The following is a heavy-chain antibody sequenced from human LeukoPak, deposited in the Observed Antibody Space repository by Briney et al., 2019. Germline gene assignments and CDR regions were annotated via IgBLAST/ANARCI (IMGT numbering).Heavy chain of an antibody. D-gene: IGHD1-26*01. CDR1: GASISTYY. V-gene: IGHV4-59*12. CDR3: ARDLGGSYSSETWFDP. Sequence: SETLSLTCSVSGASISTYYWSWIRQPPEKGLEWIGYIHYSGSTSYNPSLKSRVTMSVDTSNDQFSLRLSSVTAADTAVYYCARDLGGSYSSETWFDPWGQGTLVTVSS. J-gene: IGHJ5*02. CDR2: IHYSGST.